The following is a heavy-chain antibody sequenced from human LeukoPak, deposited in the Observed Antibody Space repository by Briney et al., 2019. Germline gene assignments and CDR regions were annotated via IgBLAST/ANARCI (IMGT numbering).Heavy chain of an antibody. V-gene: IGHV1-8*03. CDR1: GYTFTSYD. Sequence: GASVKVSCKASGYTFTSYDINWVRQATGQGLEWMGWMNPNSGNTGYAQKFQGRVTITRNTSISTAYMELSSLRSEDTAVYYCAAALDSGSYSFDYWGQGTLVTVSS. J-gene: IGHJ4*02. D-gene: IGHD1-26*01. CDR3: AAALDSGSYSFDY. CDR2: MNPNSGNT.